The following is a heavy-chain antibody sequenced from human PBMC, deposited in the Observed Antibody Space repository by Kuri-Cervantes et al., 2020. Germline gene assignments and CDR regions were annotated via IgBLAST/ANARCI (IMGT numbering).Heavy chain of an antibody. Sequence: SETLSLTCSVSGGSIRSSTYYWGWIRQPPGKGLEWIGSIYYSGSTYYNPSLKSRVTISVDTSKNQFSLKLSSVPAADTAVYYCARAGAARIKLDYWGQGTLVTVSS. CDR1: GGSIRSSTYY. V-gene: IGHV4-39*01. D-gene: IGHD6-6*01. CDR2: IYYSGST. CDR3: ARAGAARIKLDY. J-gene: IGHJ4*02.